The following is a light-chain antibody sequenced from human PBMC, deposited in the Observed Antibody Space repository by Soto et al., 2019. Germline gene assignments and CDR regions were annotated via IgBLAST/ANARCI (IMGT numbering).Light chain of an antibody. CDR3: SSYTTSKTYV. V-gene: IGLV2-14*01. J-gene: IGLJ1*01. CDR2: EVI. Sequence: QSALIQPASLSGSPGQSITFSCTGTSRDIGVYNYVSWYQQHPGNGPKLMIYEVINRPSVVSNRFSGSMSGNTASLTISGLQAEDEADYYFSSYTTSKTYVFGTGPKVTVL. CDR1: SRDIGVYNY.